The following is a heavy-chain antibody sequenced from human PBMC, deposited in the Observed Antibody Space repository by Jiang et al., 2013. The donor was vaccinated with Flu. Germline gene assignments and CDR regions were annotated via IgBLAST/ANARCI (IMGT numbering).Heavy chain of an antibody. J-gene: IGHJ5*02. CDR3: ARHPDYGSGSYDEASNWFDP. CDR2: GST. V-gene: IGHV4-39*01. Sequence: GSTYYNPSLKSRVTISVDTSKNQFSLKLSSVTAADTAVYYCARHPDYGSGSYDEASNWFDPWGQGTLVTVSS. D-gene: IGHD3-10*01.